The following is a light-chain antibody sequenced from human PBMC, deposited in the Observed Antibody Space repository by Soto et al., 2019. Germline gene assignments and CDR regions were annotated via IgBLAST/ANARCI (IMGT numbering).Light chain of an antibody. CDR2: DAS. CDR1: QSISSW. J-gene: IGKJ1*01. Sequence: DIQMIQSPSTLSASVGDRVTITCRASQSISSWLAWYQQKPGKAPKLLIYDASSLESGVPSRFSGSGSGTEFTLTISSLQPDDFATYYCQQYNSYSVTFGQGTKVEIK. V-gene: IGKV1-5*01. CDR3: QQYNSYSVT.